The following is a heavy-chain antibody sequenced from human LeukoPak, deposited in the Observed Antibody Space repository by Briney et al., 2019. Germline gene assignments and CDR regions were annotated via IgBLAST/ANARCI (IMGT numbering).Heavy chain of an antibody. D-gene: IGHD3-10*01. V-gene: IGHV4-59*01. CDR3: AIPRGDDKDAFDI. CDR1: GGSISTYY. CDR2: IHYSGSS. Sequence: PSETLSLTCAVSGGSISTYYWSWIRQPPGKGLEWIGYIHYSGSSNYNPSLKSRVTISVDTSKNQFSLKLSSVTAADTAVYYCAIPRGDDKDAFDIWGQGTVVTVSS. J-gene: IGHJ3*02.